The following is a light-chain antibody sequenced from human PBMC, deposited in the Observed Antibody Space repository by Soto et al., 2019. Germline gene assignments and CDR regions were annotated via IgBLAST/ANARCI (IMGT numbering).Light chain of an antibody. CDR3: HQYGTSLT. V-gene: IGKV3-20*01. J-gene: IGKJ2*01. Sequence: EIVLTQSPGTLSLSPGERATLSCRASQSVTSNYLAWYQHKPGQAPRCLIYDAASRSTGIPDRFSGSGSGTDFTLTISRLEPEDFAVYYCHQYGTSLTFGQGTKLEIK. CDR2: DAA. CDR1: QSVTSNY.